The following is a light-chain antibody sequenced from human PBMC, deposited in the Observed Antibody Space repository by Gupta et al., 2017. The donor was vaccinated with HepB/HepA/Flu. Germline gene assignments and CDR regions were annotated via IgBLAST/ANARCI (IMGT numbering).Light chain of an antibody. V-gene: IGLV1-40*01. J-gene: IGLJ3*02. CDR2: GDS. Sequence: QSVLTQPPSLSEDPRQRVTISCTGSNSNIGAAYDVHWYQQLPGTAPKLLIYGDSKRPSGVPDRFSASKSGTSASLVITGLQAEDEAHYYCQSYDATLRVFGGGTKLTVL. CDR1: NSNIGAAYD. CDR3: QSYDATLRV.